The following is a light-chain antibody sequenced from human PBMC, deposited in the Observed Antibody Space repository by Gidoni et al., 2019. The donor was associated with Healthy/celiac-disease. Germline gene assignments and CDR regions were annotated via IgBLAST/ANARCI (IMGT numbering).Light chain of an antibody. Sequence: QSALPQPASVSGSPEESITISCTGTSSDVGSYNLVSWYQHHPGKAPKLMIYEGSKRPSGVSNRFSGSKSGNTASLTISGLQAEDEANYYCCSYAGSGTLVFGGGTKLTVL. J-gene: IGLJ2*01. V-gene: IGLV2-23*01. CDR2: EGS. CDR1: SSDVGSYNL. CDR3: CSYAGSGTLV.